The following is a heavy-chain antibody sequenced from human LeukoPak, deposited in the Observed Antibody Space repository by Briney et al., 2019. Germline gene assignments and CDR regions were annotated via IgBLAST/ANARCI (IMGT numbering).Heavy chain of an antibody. CDR3: ARSGTGGGNWFDP. Sequence: SQTLSLTCAVSVDSVSSNSASWSWITQSPSRGLEWVGRTYYRSKWYHDYVVSVKSRITINLDTSRNQFSLQLNSVTPEDTAVYYCARSGTGGGNWFDPWGQGILVTVSS. CDR2: TYYRSKWYH. CDR1: VDSVSSNSAS. D-gene: IGHD2-8*02. J-gene: IGHJ5*02. V-gene: IGHV6-1*01.